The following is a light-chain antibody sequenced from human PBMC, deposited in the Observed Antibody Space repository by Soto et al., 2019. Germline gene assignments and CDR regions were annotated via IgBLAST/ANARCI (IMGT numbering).Light chain of an antibody. CDR1: QIISSY. CDR3: QQSYDFPLT. J-gene: IGKJ4*01. V-gene: IGKV1-39*01. Sequence: DLQMTQSPSSLSASVGDRVTITCRASQIISSYLNWYQQKPGEAPNLLIYAASNLQSGVPSRFSGSGSGTDFTLTISSLQPEDFAIYYCQQSYDFPLTFGGGTRVEIK. CDR2: AAS.